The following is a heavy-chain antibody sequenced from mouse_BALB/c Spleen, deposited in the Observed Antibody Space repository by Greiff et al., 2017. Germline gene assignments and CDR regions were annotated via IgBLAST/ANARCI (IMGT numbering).Heavy chain of an antibody. J-gene: IGHJ3*01. D-gene: IGHD2-2*01. CDR2: ISYSGST. CDR3: AVIYYGYDGGLAY. CDR1: GYSITSDYA. Sequence: EVQLVESGPGLVKPSQSLSLTCTVTGYSITSDYAWNWIRQFPGNKLEWMGYISYSGSTSYNPSLKSRISITRDTSKNQFFLQLNSVTTEDTATYYCAVIYYGYDGGLAYWGQGTLVTVSA. V-gene: IGHV3-2*02.